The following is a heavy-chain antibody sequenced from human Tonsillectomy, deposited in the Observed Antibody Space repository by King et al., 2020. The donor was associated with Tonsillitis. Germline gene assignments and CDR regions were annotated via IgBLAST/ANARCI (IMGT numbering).Heavy chain of an antibody. J-gene: IGHJ3*02. V-gene: IGHV5-51*03. CDR1: GYRFTSQW. D-gene: IGHD3/OR15-3a*01. CDR2: IYPGDSDT. CDR3: ARGLDAFDS. Sequence: QLVQSGAEVKKPGESLKISCQVSGYRFTSQWIGWVRQMPGKGLEWMGIIYPGDSDTRISPSFQGQVTISADKSISTAYVQWISLKASDTAMYYCARGLDAFDSWGQGTMVTVSS.